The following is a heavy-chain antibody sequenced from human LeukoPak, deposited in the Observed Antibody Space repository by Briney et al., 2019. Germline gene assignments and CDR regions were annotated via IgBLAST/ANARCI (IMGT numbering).Heavy chain of an antibody. CDR1: GYTFTSYG. Sequence: ASVKVSCKASGYTFTSYGISWVRQAPGQGLEWMGGIIPIFGTANYAQKFQGRVTITADKSTSTAYMELSSLRSEDTAVYYCARGPYSNGYYYYYMDVWGKGTTVTVSS. J-gene: IGHJ6*03. CDR3: ARGPYSNGYYYYYMDV. D-gene: IGHD4-11*01. V-gene: IGHV1-69*06. CDR2: IIPIFGTA.